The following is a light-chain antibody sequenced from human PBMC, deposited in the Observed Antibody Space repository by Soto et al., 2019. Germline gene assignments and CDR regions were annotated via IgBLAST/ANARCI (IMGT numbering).Light chain of an antibody. CDR2: DSS. CDR1: QNVGNY. Sequence: EIVLTQSPDTLSLFPVEIATPSLMASQNVGNYLAWYQEKPGQAPRILISDSSNRATGIPARFSGSGSGTDFTLTISGLEPDDFALYFCQQRADWPITFGPGTKVDIK. V-gene: IGKV3-11*01. CDR3: QQRADWPIT. J-gene: IGKJ3*01.